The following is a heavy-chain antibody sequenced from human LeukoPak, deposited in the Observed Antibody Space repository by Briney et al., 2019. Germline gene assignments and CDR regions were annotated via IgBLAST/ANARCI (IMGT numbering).Heavy chain of an antibody. Sequence: GGSLRLSCAASGFAVSSNYMSWVRQAPGKRLEWVSVIYSGGSTYYADSVKGRFTISRDNSKNTLYLQMNSLRAEDTAVYYCARAMVRGVRVYYGMDVWGQGSTVTVSS. CDR2: IYSGGST. D-gene: IGHD3-10*01. CDR3: ARAMVRGVRVYYGMDV. CDR1: GFAVSSNY. J-gene: IGHJ6*02. V-gene: IGHV3-66*01.